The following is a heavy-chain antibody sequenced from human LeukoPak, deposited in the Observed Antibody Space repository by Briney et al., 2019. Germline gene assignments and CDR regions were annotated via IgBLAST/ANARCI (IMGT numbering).Heavy chain of an antibody. CDR2: IYYSGST. J-gene: IGHJ4*02. CDR1: GGSISSGGYY. Sequence: PSETLSLTCTVSGGSISSGGYYWSWIRQHPGKGLEWIGYIYYSGSTYYNPSLKSRVTISVDTSKNQFSLKLSSVTAADTAVYYCARCISMVRGVIRPPDYWGQGTLVTVSS. CDR3: ARCISMVRGVIRPPDY. D-gene: IGHD3-10*01. V-gene: IGHV4-31*03.